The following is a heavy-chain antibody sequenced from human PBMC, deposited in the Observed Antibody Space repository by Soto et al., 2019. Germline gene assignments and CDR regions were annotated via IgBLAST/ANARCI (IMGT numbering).Heavy chain of an antibody. CDR3: ASGGSYYYDSSGSAFDI. D-gene: IGHD3-22*01. Sequence: ASVKVSCKASGYTFTSYGISWVRQAPGRGLEWMGWISAYNGNTNYAQKLQGRVTMTTDTSTSTAYMELRSLRSDDTAVYYCASGGSYYYDSSGSAFDIWGQGTIVTVSS. V-gene: IGHV1-18*01. J-gene: IGHJ3*02. CDR1: GYTFTSYG. CDR2: ISAYNGNT.